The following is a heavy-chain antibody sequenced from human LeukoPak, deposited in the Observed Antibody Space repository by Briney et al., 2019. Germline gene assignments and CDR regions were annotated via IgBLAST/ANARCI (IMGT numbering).Heavy chain of an antibody. V-gene: IGHV1-46*01. CDR2: INPSGGST. CDR3: AKDMVRGVTGYYFDY. J-gene: IGHJ4*02. D-gene: IGHD3-10*01. CDR1: GYTFTGYY. Sequence: ASVKVSCKASGYTFTGYYMHWVRQAPGQGLEWMGIINPSGGSTSYAQKFQGRVTMTRDTSTSTVYMELSSLRSEDTAVYYCAKDMVRGVTGYYFDYWGQGTLVTVSS.